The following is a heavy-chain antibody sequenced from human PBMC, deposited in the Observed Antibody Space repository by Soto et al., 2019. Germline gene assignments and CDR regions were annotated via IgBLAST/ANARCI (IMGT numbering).Heavy chain of an antibody. J-gene: IGHJ6*02. V-gene: IGHV4-30-4*02. D-gene: IGHD3-3*01. CDR3: AAIGPVLRFLEWFPPDYYYYGMDV. Sequence: SETLSLTCTVSGGSISSGDYYWSWIRQPPGKGLEWIGYIYYSGSTYYNPSLKSRVTISVDTSKNQFSLKLSSVTAADTAVYYCAAIGPVLRFLEWFPPDYYYYGMDVWGQGTTVTVSS. CDR2: IYYSGST. CDR1: GGSISSGDYY.